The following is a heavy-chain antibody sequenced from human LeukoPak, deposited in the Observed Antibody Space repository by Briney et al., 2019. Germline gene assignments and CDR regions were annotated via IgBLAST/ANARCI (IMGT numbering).Heavy chain of an antibody. CDR3: AKDYSAGNYGTPDY. D-gene: IGHD3-16*01. Sequence: GGSLRLSCAASGFAFSSYWMSWVRQAPGKGLEWVAFIRYDGSNKYYADSVKGRFTISRDNSKNTLYLQMNSLRAEDTAVYYCAKDYSAGNYGTPDYWGQGTLVTVSS. J-gene: IGHJ4*02. V-gene: IGHV3-30*02. CDR2: IRYDGSNK. CDR1: GFAFSSYW.